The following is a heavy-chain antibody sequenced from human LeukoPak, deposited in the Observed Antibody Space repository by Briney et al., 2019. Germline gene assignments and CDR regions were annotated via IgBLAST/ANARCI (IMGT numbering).Heavy chain of an antibody. CDR1: GGSFSGYY. CDR2: INHSGST. J-gene: IGHJ4*02. D-gene: IGHD6-6*01. CDR3: ARGKARIIDY. V-gene: IGHV4-34*01. Sequence: ASETLSLTCAVYGGSFSGYYWSWIRQPPGKGLEWIGEINHSGSTNYNPSLKSRVTISVDTSKNQFSLKLSSVTAADTAVYYCARGKARIIDYWGQGTLVTVSS.